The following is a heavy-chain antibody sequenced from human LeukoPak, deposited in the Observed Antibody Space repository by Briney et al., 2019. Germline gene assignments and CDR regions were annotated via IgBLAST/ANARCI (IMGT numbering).Heavy chain of an antibody. CDR1: GFTFTSYS. D-gene: IGHD3-10*01. Sequence: GGSLRLSCAASGFTFTSYSMNWVRQAPGKGLEWVSTISGGGGSTYYADSVKGRFTISRDNSKNTLYLQMNSLRAEDTAVYYCARDSNYYGSGSYWYWGQGTLVTVSS. J-gene: IGHJ4*02. V-gene: IGHV3-23*01. CDR2: ISGGGGST. CDR3: ARDSNYYGSGSYWY.